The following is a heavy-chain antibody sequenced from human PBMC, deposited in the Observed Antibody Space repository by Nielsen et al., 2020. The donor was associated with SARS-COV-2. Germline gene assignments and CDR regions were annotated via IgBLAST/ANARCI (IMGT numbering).Heavy chain of an antibody. D-gene: IGHD5-18*01. CDR3: ARGVDTAMAHY. CDR2: ISSSSSYI. J-gene: IGHJ4*02. V-gene: IGHV3-21*05. CDR1: GFTFSSYS. Sequence: GESLKISCAASGFTFSSYSMNWVRQAPGKGLEWVSYISSSSSYIYYADSVKGRFTISRDNAKNSLYLQMNSLRAEDTAVYYCARGVDTAMAHYWGQGTLVTVSS.